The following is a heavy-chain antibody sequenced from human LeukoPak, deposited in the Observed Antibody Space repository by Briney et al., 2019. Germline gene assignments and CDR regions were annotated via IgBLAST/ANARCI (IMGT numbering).Heavy chain of an antibody. CDR1: GGTFSSYA. V-gene: IGHV1-69*13. CDR3: ARSGGSIVVVPDPGVYDYYGMDV. J-gene: IGHJ6*02. Sequence: ASVKVSCKASGGTFSSYAISWVRQAPGQGLEWMGGIIPIFGTANYAQKFQGRVTITADESTSTAYMKLSSLRSEDTAVYYCARSGGSIVVVPDPGVYDYYGMDVWGQGTTVTVSS. D-gene: IGHD2-2*01. CDR2: IIPIFGTA.